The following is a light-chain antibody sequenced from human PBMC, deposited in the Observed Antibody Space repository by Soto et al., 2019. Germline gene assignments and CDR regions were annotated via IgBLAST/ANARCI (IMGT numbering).Light chain of an antibody. CDR2: DAS. CDR1: QSVSTY. J-gene: IGKJ3*01. CDR3: QQHT. V-gene: IGKV3-11*01. Sequence: EIVLTQSPATLSLSPGDRVTLSCRASQSVSTYLAWYQQKPGQPPSLLIYDASNRATGIPARFSGSGSWTEFTLTISSLEPEEFAVYYCQQHTLGP.